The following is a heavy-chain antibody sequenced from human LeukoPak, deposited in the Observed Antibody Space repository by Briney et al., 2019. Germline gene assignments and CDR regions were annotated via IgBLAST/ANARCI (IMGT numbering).Heavy chain of an antibody. CDR1: GFTFTSSA. D-gene: IGHD4-17*01. V-gene: IGHV1-58*02. CDR3: AAVPLYGDYLFDY. J-gene: IGHJ4*02. Sequence: AASVKVSCKASGFTFTSSAMQWVRQARGQRLEWIGWIVVGSGNTNYAQKFQERVTITRDMSTSTAYMELSSLRSEDTAVYYCAAVPLYGDYLFDYWGQGTLVTVSS. CDR2: IVVGSGNT.